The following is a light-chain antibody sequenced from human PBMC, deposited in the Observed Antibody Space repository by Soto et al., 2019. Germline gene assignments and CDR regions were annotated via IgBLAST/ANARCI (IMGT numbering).Light chain of an antibody. CDR3: QQRSAWPLT. Sequence: DIVLTQSPVTLSLSPGERATLSCRASQSVTNTLAWYQQNPDQPPRLLIYDASNRAPGIPARFTGSGSGADCTLTINSLEPEDFAVYYCQQRSAWPLTFGGGTKVNI. V-gene: IGKV3-11*01. CDR2: DAS. J-gene: IGKJ4*01. CDR1: QSVTNT.